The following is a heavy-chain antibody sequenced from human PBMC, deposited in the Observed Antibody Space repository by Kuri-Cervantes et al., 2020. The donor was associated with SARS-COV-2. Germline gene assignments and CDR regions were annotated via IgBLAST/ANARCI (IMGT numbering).Heavy chain of an antibody. D-gene: IGHD3-22*01. CDR1: GGSISGEASY. J-gene: IGHJ4*02. Sequence: SCSVSGGSISGEASYWSWIRQPAGKGLEWIGRIYSSGNTNYNPSLKSRVTISEDTSKNQFSLKLTSVTAADTAVYFCARGRGYHDSSGYYFDSWGQGTLVTVSS. CDR2: IYSSGNT. V-gene: IGHV4-61*02. CDR3: ARGRGYHDSSGYYFDS.